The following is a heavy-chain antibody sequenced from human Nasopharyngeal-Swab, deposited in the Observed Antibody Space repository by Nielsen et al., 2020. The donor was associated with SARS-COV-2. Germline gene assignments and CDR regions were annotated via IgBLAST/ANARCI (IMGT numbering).Heavy chain of an antibody. J-gene: IGHJ3*02. D-gene: IGHD2-21*01. V-gene: IGHV3-23*01. CDR1: GFTFSSYA. CDR3: AKPLAYCGGDCYWGDAFDI. CDR2: ISGSGGST. Sequence: ETLSLTCAASGFTFSSYAMSWVRQAPGKGLEWVSAISGSGGSTYYADSVKGRFTISRDNSKNTLYLQMNSLRAEDTAVYYCAKPLAYCGGDCYWGDAFDIWGQGTMVTVSS.